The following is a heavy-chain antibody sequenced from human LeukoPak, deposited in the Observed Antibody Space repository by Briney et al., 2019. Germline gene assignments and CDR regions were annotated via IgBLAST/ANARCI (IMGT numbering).Heavy chain of an antibody. J-gene: IGHJ4*02. CDR2: ISYDGSNK. CDR3: AIDGGGIAAAAPKYSSGWHPWYFDY. Sequence: GGSLRLSCAASGFTFSSYAMHWVRQAPGKGLEWVAVISYDGSNKYYADSVKGRFTISRDNSKNTLYLQMNSLRAEDTAVYYCAIDGGGIAAAAPKYSSGWHPWYFDYWGQGTLVTVSS. D-gene: IGHD6-19*01. CDR1: GFTFSSYA. V-gene: IGHV3-30*04.